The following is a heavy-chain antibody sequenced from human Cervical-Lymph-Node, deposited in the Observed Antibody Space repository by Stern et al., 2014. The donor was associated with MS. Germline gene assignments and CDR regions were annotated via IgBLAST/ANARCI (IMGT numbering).Heavy chain of an antibody. Sequence: VQLVESGGGLVQPGGSLRLSCAASGFTFNSFAMNWVRQAPGKGLEWVSTITGSGRTTYYPDSVKGRFTISRDNSKNTLYLQMNSLRAEDTALYYCAKAEVTFTPFDYWGQGTLVTVSP. CDR3: AKAEVTFTPFDY. CDR1: GFTFNSFA. V-gene: IGHV3-23*04. D-gene: IGHD2-21*02. CDR2: ITGSGRTT. J-gene: IGHJ4*02.